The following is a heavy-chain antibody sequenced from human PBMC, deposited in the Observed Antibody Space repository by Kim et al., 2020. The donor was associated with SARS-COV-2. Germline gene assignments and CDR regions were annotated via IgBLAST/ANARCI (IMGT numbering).Heavy chain of an antibody. CDR2: ST. CDR3: ARVLEGMCAY. Sequence: STYYADSVKGRFTISRDNSKNTLYLQMNSLRAEDTAVYYCARVLEGMCAYWGQGTLVTVSS. V-gene: IGHV3-53*01. J-gene: IGHJ4*02.